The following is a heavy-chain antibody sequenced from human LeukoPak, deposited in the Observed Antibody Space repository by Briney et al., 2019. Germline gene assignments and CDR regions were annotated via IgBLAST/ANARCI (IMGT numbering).Heavy chain of an antibody. V-gene: IGHV4-4*07. J-gene: IGHJ4*02. CDR3: AGSGYSYDYFFDY. Sequence: SETLSLTCTVSGGSISTYYWSWIRQPAGKGLEWIGRVYTSGSTNYNPSLKSRLTMSVDTSKNQFTLKLSSVTAADTAVYYCAGSGYSYDYFFDYWGQGTLVIVSS. CDR2: VYTSGST. D-gene: IGHD5-18*01. CDR1: GGSISTYY.